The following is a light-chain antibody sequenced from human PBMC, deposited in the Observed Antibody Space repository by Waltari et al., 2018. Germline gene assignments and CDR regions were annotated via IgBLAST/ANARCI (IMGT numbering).Light chain of an antibody. CDR2: VNSAGRH. CDR1: SGNSSNV. J-gene: IGLJ3*02. CDR3: QTGGHGTWV. Sequence: QLVLTQSPSASASLGASVKLTCTLSSGNSSNVIAWHQQHPEKGPRYLMKVNSAGRHSKGDETPDRFSGSSSGAERYLTISRRQSEDEADYYCQTGGHGTWVFGGGTKLTVL. V-gene: IGLV4-69*01.